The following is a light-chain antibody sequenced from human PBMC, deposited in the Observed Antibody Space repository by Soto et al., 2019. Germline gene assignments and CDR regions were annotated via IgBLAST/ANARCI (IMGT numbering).Light chain of an antibody. V-gene: IGLV2-14*01. Sequence: QSALTQPASVSGSPGQSITISCTGTSSDIGGYNYVSWYQHHPGKAPKLMIYEVNNRPSGVSNRFSGSKSGNTTSLTISGLQAEDEADYYCSSYISSSTLVLFGGGTKLTVL. J-gene: IGLJ2*01. CDR2: EVN. CDR3: SSYISSSTLVL. CDR1: SSDIGGYNY.